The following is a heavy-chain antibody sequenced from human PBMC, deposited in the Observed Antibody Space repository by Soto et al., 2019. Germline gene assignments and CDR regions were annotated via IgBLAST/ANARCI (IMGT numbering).Heavy chain of an antibody. J-gene: IGHJ4*02. CDR3: ARSPYSSGYYYAIDY. V-gene: IGHV1-46*01. CDR1: GGTFSSYA. D-gene: IGHD3-22*01. CDR2: INPSGGST. Sequence: ASVKVSCKASGGTFSSYAISWVRQAPGQGLEWMGGINPSGGSTIYAQKFQGRVTMTRDTSTSTVYMDLSSLRSEDTAVYYCARSPYSSGYYYAIDYWGQGTQVTVSS.